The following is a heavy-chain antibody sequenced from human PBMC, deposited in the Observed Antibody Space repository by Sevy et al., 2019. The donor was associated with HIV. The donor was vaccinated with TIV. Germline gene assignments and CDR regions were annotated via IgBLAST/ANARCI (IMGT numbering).Heavy chain of an antibody. D-gene: IGHD1-26*01. CDR1: GFTFSNAW. CDR2: IKSKTDGGTT. V-gene: IGHV3-15*01. J-gene: IGHJ4*02. CDR3: TPQDGGSLDWEEYFDY. Sequence: GGSLRLSCAASGFTFSNAWMSWVRQAPGKGLEWVGRIKSKTDGGTTDYAAPVKGRFTISRDDSKNTLYLQMNSLKTEDTDVYYCTPQDGGSLDWEEYFDYWGQGTLVTVSS.